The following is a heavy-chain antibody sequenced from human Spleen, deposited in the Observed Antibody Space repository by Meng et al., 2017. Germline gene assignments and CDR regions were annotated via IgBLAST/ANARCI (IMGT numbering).Heavy chain of an antibody. CDR2: INHSGST. D-gene: IGHD4-11*01. CDR3: ARGPTTMAHDFDY. CDR1: GGSFSDYY. J-gene: IGHJ4*02. Sequence: VPLQQGGAGMLKPSETLSLPCVVLGGSFSDYYWSWIRQPPGKGLEWIGEINHSGSTNYNPSLESRATISVDTSQNNLSLKLSSVTAADSAVYYCARGPTTMAHDFDYWGQGTLVTVSS. V-gene: IGHV4-34*01.